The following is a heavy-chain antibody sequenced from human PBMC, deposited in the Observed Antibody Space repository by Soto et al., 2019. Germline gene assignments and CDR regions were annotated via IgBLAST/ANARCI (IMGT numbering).Heavy chain of an antibody. J-gene: IGHJ3*02. D-gene: IGHD3-22*01. V-gene: IGHV3-48*03. Sequence: GGSLRLSCAASGFTFSSYEMNWVRQAPGKGLEWVSYISSSGSTIYYADSVKGRFTISRDNAKNSLYLQMNSLRAEDTAVYYCARRAYYDSSGYDFDIWGQGTMVTVSS. CDR1: GFTFSSYE. CDR3: ARRAYYDSSGYDFDI. CDR2: ISSSGSTI.